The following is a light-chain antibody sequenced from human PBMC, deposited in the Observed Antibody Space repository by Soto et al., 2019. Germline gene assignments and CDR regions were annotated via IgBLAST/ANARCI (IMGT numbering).Light chain of an antibody. CDR3: PKYTSAPRT. V-gene: IGKV1-27*01. J-gene: IGKJ4*01. Sequence: DIQMTHSPSSLSASVGDRVAITCRASLPISNYLAWYQQKPGKIPNLLIYAASTLQAGVPSRFSGSGSGKDFTLTISTLQPEDVAAYYSPKYTSAPRTFGGRTKVDIX. CDR2: AAS. CDR1: LPISNY.